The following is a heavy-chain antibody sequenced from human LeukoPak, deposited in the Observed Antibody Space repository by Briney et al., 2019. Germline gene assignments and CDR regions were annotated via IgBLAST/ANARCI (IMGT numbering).Heavy chain of an antibody. J-gene: IGHJ4*02. D-gene: IGHD6-13*01. Sequence: GGSLRLSCAASGFTFSSYWMSWVRQAPGKGLEWVANIKQDGSEKYYVDSVKGRFTISRDNAKNSLYLQMNSLRAEDTAVYYCARVGAAGPTCIFDYWGQGTLVTVSS. CDR2: IKQDGSEK. CDR1: GFTFSSYW. CDR3: ARVGAAGPTCIFDY. V-gene: IGHV3-7*03.